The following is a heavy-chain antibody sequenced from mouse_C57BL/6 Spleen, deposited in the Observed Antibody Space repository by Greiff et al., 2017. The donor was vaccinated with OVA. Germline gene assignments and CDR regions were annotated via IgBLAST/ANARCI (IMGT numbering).Heavy chain of an antibody. J-gene: IGHJ1*03. D-gene: IGHD1-1*01. V-gene: IGHV2-2*01. CDR1: GFSLTSYG. Sequence: QVQLQQSGPGLVQPSQSLSITCTVSGFSLTSYGVHWVRQSPGKGLEWLGVIWSGGSTDYNAAFISRLSISKDKSKSQVFFKMNSLQADDTAIYYCARSSYYYGSSYGWYFDVWGTGTTVTVSS. CDR2: IWSGGST. CDR3: ARSSYYYGSSYGWYFDV.